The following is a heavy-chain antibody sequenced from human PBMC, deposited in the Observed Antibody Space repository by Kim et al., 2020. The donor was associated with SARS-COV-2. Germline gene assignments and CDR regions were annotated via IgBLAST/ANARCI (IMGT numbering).Heavy chain of an antibody. Sequence: SFQGQVTISADKSISTAYLQWSSLKASDTAMYYCARSARDGYNSGWYFDLWGRGTLVTVSS. V-gene: IGHV5-51*01. CDR3: ARSARDGYNSGWYFDL. J-gene: IGHJ2*01. D-gene: IGHD5-12*01.